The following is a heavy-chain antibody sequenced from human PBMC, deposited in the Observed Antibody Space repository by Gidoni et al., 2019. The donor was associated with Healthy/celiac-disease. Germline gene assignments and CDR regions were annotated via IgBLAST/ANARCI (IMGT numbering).Heavy chain of an antibody. CDR3: VKEGGIAVAGTGPFDY. Sequence: EVQLVESGGGLVQPGGSLRLSCSASGFTFSSYAMHWVRQAPGKGLEYVSAISSNGGSTYYADSVKGRFTISRDNSKNTLYLQMSSLRAEDTAVYYCVKEGGIAVAGTGPFDYWGQGTLVTVSS. CDR2: ISSNGGST. CDR1: GFTFSSYA. V-gene: IGHV3-64D*06. D-gene: IGHD6-19*01. J-gene: IGHJ4*02.